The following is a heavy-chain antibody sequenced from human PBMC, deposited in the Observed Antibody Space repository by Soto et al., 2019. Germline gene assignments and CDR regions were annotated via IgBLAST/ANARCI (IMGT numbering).Heavy chain of an antibody. CDR3: ARDGYSSGWYGTYFDY. CDR2: ISSSSSTI. J-gene: IGHJ4*02. CDR1: GFTFSSYS. Sequence: GGSLRLSCAASGFTFSSYSMNWVRQAPGKGLEWVSYISSSSSTIYYADSVKGRFTISRDNAKNSLYLQMNSLRDEDTDVYYCARDGYSSGWYGTYFDYWGQGTLVTVSA. D-gene: IGHD6-19*01. V-gene: IGHV3-48*02.